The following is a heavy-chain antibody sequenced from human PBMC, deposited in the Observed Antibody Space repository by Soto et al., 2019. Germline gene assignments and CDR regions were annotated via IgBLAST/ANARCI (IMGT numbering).Heavy chain of an antibody. CDR1: GGTFSSYA. J-gene: IGHJ6*02. Sequence: QVQLVQSGAEVKKPGSSVKVSCKASGGTFSSYAISWVRQAPGQGLEWMGGIIPIFGTANYAQKFQGRVTITADKATSTAYMELSSPRSEDTAVYYCARVSPGGYCSSTSCYPAYGMDVWGQGTTVTVSS. CDR3: ARVSPGGYCSSTSCYPAYGMDV. D-gene: IGHD2-2*01. CDR2: IIPIFGTA. V-gene: IGHV1-69*06.